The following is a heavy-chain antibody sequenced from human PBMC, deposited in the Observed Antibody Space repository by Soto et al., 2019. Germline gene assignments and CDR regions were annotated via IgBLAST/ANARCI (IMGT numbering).Heavy chain of an antibody. Sequence: QVQLVQSGAEVKKPGSSVKVSCKASGGTFSSYAISWVRQAPGQGLEWMGGIIPIFGTANYAQKFEGRVTITADESTSTAYMGLSSLRSEDTAVYYCARDPARYCSGGSCSGDDAFDIWGQGTMVTVSS. CDR3: ARDPARYCSGGSCSGDDAFDI. V-gene: IGHV1-69*01. J-gene: IGHJ3*02. D-gene: IGHD2-15*01. CDR2: IIPIFGTA. CDR1: GGTFSSYA.